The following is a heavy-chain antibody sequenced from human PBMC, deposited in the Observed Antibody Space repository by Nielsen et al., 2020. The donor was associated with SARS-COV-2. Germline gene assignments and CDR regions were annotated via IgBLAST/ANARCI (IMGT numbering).Heavy chain of an antibody. Sequence: GGSLRLSCAASGFTFSSCAMHWVRQAPGKGLEWVAVISYDGSNKYYADSVKGRFTISRDNSKNTLYLQMNSLRAEDTAVYYCARDQGSSLDPWGQGTLVTVSS. CDR1: GFTFSSCA. V-gene: IGHV3-30-3*01. CDR3: ARDQGSSLDP. D-gene: IGHD6-13*01. J-gene: IGHJ5*02. CDR2: ISYDGSNK.